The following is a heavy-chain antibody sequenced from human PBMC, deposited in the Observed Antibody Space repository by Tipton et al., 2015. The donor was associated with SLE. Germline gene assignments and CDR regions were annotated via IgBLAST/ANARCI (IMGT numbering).Heavy chain of an antibody. J-gene: IGHJ4*02. V-gene: IGHV4-34*01. Sequence: TLSLTCDVNGGSFSGYYWSWIRQPPGKGLEWIGEVNHIGTIYYNASLKSRVTISVDTSKNQFSLNLSSVTAADTSVYFCARQGTGWYFDYWGQGMLVTVSS. D-gene: IGHD1-1*01. CDR3: ARQGTGWYFDY. CDR1: GGSFSGYY. CDR2: VNHIGTI.